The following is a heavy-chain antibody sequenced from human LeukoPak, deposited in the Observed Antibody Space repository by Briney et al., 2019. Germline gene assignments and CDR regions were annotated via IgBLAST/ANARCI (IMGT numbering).Heavy chain of an antibody. CDR3: ARVEATTGRNYHYYYMDV. CDR1: GFYFSSYS. D-gene: IGHD1-1*01. Sequence: GGSLRLSCGASGFYFSSYSMNWVRQSPGKGLEWVSSINSGSTYMYYADSVKGRFTIFRDNAKNSLHLQMDSLRAEDTAVYFCARVEATTGRNYHYYYMDVWGKGTTVTVSS. CDR2: INSGSTYM. V-gene: IGHV3-21*01. J-gene: IGHJ6*03.